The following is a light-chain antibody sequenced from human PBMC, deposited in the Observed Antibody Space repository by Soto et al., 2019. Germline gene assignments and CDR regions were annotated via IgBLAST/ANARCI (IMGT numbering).Light chain of an antibody. J-gene: IGLJ2*01. CDR3: QAWDSSVV. CDR2: QDS. Sequence: SCELTQPPSVSVSPGQTASITCSGDKLGDKYACWYQQKPGQSPVLVIYQDSKRPSGIPERFSGSNSGNRATLTISGTQAMDEADYYCQAWDSSVVFGGGTKVTVL. CDR1: KLGDKY. V-gene: IGLV3-1*01.